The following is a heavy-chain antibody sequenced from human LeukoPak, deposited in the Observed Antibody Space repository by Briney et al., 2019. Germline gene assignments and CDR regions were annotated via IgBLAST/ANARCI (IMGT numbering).Heavy chain of an antibody. CDR1: GYTFTSYG. J-gene: IGHJ4*02. CDR2: ISAYNGNT. CDR3: ARDVEYDYVWGSYDY. V-gene: IGHV1-18*01. Sequence: ASVKVSCKASGYTFTSYGISWVRQAPGRGLEWMGWISAYNGNTNYAQKLQGRVTMTTDTSTSTAYMELRSLRSDDTAVYYCARDVEYDYVWGSYDYWGQGTLVTVSS. D-gene: IGHD3-16*01.